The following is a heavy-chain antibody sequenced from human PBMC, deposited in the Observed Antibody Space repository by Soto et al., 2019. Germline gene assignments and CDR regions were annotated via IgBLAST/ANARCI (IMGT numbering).Heavy chain of an antibody. CDR1: GFSIISYY. D-gene: IGHD6-19*01. V-gene: IGHV4-59*01. CDR3: ARVQGIAVAN. CDR2: IYYSGST. J-gene: IGHJ4*02. Sequence: PSETLSLTCTVSGFSIISYYWSWIRQPPGKGLEWIGYIYYSGSTNYNPSLKSRVTISVDTSKNQFSLKLSSVTAADTAVYYCARVQGIAVANWGQGTLVTVSS.